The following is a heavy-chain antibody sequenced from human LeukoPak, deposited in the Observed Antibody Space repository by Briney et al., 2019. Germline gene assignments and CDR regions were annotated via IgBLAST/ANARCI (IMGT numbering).Heavy chain of an antibody. CDR3: ARDQGVYDYVWGSYRDDAFDI. Sequence: ASVKVSCKASGYTFTSYGISWVRQAPGQGLEWMGWISAYNGNTNYAQKLQGRVTMTTDTSTSTAYMELRSLGSDDTAVYYCARDQGVYDYVWGSYRDDAFDIWGQGTMVTVSS. J-gene: IGHJ3*02. CDR2: ISAYNGNT. CDR1: GYTFTSYG. D-gene: IGHD3-16*02. V-gene: IGHV1-18*01.